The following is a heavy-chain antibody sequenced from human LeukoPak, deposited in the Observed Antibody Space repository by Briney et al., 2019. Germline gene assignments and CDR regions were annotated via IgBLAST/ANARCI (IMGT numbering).Heavy chain of an antibody. J-gene: IGHJ5*02. CDR1: GGSISGYY. CDR3: ARVSGSYWDWFDP. CDR2: IYYSGST. D-gene: IGHD3-10*01. Sequence: SETLSLTCTVSGGSISGYYWSWVRQPPGKGLEWIGYIYYSGSTNYNPSLKSRVTISVDTSKNQFSLKLSSVTAADTAVYYCARVSGSYWDWFDPWGQGTLVTVSS. V-gene: IGHV4-59*01.